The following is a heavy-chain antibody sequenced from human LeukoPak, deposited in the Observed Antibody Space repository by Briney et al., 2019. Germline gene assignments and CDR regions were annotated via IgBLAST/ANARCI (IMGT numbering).Heavy chain of an antibody. CDR2: INPSGGST. Sequence: VASVKVSCKASGYTFTSYYMHWVRQAPGQGLEWMGIINPSGGSTSYAQTFQGRVTMTRDMSTSTVYMEMSSLRSEATAVYYCARGSPGESSFDYWGQGTLVTASS. V-gene: IGHV1-46*01. CDR1: GYTFTSYY. CDR3: ARGSPGESSFDY. D-gene: IGHD3-10*01. J-gene: IGHJ4*02.